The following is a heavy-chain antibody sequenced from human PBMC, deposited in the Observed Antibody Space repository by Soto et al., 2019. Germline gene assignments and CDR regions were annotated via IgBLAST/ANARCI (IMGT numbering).Heavy chain of an antibody. D-gene: IGHD1-1*01. CDR2: INHSGTT. J-gene: IGHJ5*02. Sequence: SETLSLTCGVYCGSFSGYQWNWIRQSPGQGLEWIGEINHSGTTKYNPSLESRINLSVDTSKKQFSLKMFSVTAADTAIYYCARGWRFDPWGQGTQVTVSS. CDR1: CGSFSGYQ. CDR3: ARGWRFDP. V-gene: IGHV4-34*01.